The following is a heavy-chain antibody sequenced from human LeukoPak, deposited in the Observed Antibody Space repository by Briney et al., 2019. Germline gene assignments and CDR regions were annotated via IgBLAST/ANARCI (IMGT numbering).Heavy chain of an antibody. CDR3: ARMDDPYYFDY. D-gene: IGHD1-1*01. V-gene: IGHV3-48*03. CDR2: INTCCSTT. J-gene: IGHJ4*02. Sequence: PGGSLRLSCAVSGFTFSSYEMNWGRPAPRKGLEGGSYINTCCSTTYYAESAKGRFSISRDNAKNSLYLHMNGLRAEDTAVCYCARMDDPYYFDYWGQGTLVTVSS. CDR1: GFTFSSYE.